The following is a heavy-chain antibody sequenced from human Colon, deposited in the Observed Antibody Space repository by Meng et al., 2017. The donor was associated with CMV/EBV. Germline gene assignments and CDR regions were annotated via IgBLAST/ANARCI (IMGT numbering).Heavy chain of an antibody. D-gene: IGHD1-26*01. CDR2: MNPNSGDT. CDR3: ARGPRSEVTRFDL. J-gene: IGHJ5*02. Sequence: CKASGYTLTSYDINWVRQATGQGLEWMGWMNPNSGDTAYAQKFQGRVTMTRDTSISTAYMDLSSLRSEDTAVYYCARGPRSEVTRFDLWGQGTLVTVSS. CDR1: GYTLTSYD. V-gene: IGHV1-8*01.